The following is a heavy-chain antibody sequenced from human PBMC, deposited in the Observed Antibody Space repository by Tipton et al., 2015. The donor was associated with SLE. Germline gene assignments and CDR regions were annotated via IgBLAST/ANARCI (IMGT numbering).Heavy chain of an antibody. J-gene: IGHJ5*02. CDR2: IYNSGSS. CDR3: ARHIDCINHRCYSPWFDP. Sequence: LRLSCSVSGGSISSSYWTWIRQPPGKGLEWIGYIYNSGSSNYNPSLKSRVTMTIDTSKNQFSLELRSVTAADTAVYYCARHIDCINHRCYSPWFDPWGQGTLVTVSS. V-gene: IGHV4-59*03. CDR1: GGSISSSY. D-gene: IGHD2-15*01.